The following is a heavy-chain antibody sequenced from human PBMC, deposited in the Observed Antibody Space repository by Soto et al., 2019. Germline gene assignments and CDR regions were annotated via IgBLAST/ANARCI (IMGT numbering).Heavy chain of an antibody. Sequence: QVQLQESGPGLVKPSQTLSLTCTVSGGSITNDDYYWNWIRQLPGKGLEWIGYIHNSGTTDYNPSLKSRVTISVDTSKSQFSLKLSSVTAADTAVDFCARQKQWLSPFDDWGQGTLVTVSS. V-gene: IGHV4-31*03. CDR1: GGSITNDDYY. CDR3: ARQKQWLSPFDD. CDR2: IHNSGTT. D-gene: IGHD6-19*01. J-gene: IGHJ4*02.